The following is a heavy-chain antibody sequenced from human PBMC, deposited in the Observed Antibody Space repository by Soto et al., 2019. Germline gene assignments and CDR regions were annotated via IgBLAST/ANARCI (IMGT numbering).Heavy chain of an antibody. CDR1: GGSISSSNW. J-gene: IGHJ3*02. V-gene: IGHV4-4*02. D-gene: IGHD3-22*01. CDR3: ARGSITMIVVVITLPDAFDI. Sequence: QVQLQESGPGLVKPSGTLSLTCAVSGGSISSSNWWSWVRQPPGKGLEWIGEIYHSGSTNYNPSLKSRVTISVDKSKNQFSLKLSSVTAADTAVYYCARGSITMIVVVITLPDAFDIWGQGTMVTVSS. CDR2: IYHSGST.